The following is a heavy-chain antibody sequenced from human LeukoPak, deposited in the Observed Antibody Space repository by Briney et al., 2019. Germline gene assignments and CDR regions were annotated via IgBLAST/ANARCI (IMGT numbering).Heavy chain of an antibody. V-gene: IGHV5-51*01. CDR1: GYSFTSYW. CDR3: ARQMKRSGYPIDY. J-gene: IGHJ4*02. Sequence: GESLRISCKGSGYSFTSYWIGWVRQMPGKGLEWMGIIYPGDSDTRYSPSFQGQVTISADKSISTAYLQWSSLKASDTAMYYCARQMKRSGYPIDYWGQGTLVTVSS. CDR2: IYPGDSDT. D-gene: IGHD3-22*01.